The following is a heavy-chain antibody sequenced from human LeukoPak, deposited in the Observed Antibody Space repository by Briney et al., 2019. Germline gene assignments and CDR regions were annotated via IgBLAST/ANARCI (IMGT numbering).Heavy chain of an antibody. J-gene: IGHJ4*02. CDR1: GYTFTGYY. Sequence: ASVTVSCKASGYTFTGYYMHWVRQAPGQGLEWMGWINPNSGGTNYAQKFQGRVTMTRDTSISTAYMELSRLRSDDTAVYYCARDPPRGYDFDYWGQGTLVTVSS. CDR2: INPNSGGT. CDR3: ARDPPRGYDFDY. D-gene: IGHD5-12*01. V-gene: IGHV1-2*02.